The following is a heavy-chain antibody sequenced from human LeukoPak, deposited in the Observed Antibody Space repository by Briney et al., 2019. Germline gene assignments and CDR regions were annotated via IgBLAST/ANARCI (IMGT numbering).Heavy chain of an antibody. CDR3: ARDDYGDYRYYYYMDV. CDR2: IIPIFGTA. V-gene: IGHV1-69*05. Sequence: SVKVSXKASGGTFSSYAISWVRQAPGQGLEWMGGIIPIFGTANYAQKFQGRVTITTDESTSTAYMELSSLRSEDTAVYYCARDDYGDYRYYYYMDVWGKGTTVTVSS. J-gene: IGHJ6*03. CDR1: GGTFSSYA. D-gene: IGHD4-17*01.